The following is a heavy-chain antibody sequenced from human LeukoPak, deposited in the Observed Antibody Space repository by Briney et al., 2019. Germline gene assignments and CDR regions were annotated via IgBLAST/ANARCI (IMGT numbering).Heavy chain of an antibody. Sequence: HPGGSLRLSCAASGFSFSNYGMHWVRQAPGKGLEWVAFIRYDGSNKYYADSVKGRLTISRDNSMNTLYLQMNSLRAEDTAVYYCAKVIIGSCSSTSCFDYWGQGTLVTVSS. CDR3: AKVIIGSCSSTSCFDY. V-gene: IGHV3-30*02. CDR1: GFSFSNYG. CDR2: IRYDGSNK. J-gene: IGHJ4*02. D-gene: IGHD2-2*01.